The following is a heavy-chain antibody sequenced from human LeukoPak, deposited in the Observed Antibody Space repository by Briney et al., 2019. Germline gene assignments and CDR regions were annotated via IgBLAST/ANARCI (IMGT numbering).Heavy chain of an antibody. J-gene: IGHJ5*02. CDR2: THYSGAT. CDR1: GRSISSYY. D-gene: IGHD1-1*01. CDR3: ARDTTDWFDP. Sequence: PSETLSLTCTVSGRSISSYYWSWLPQPPGKGLEYIGYTHYSGATNYNPSLKSRVTISLDTSGNQFSLKLSAVTAADTAVYYCARDTTDWFDPWGQGTLVTVSS. V-gene: IGHV4-59*01.